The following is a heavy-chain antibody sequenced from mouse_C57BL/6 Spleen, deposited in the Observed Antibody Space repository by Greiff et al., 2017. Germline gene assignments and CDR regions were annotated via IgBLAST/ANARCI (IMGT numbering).Heavy chain of an antibody. V-gene: IGHV1-50*01. Sequence: QVQLQQSGAELVKPGASVKLSCKASGYTFTSYWMQWVKQRPGQGLEWIGEIDPSDSYTNYNQKFKGKATLTVDTSSSTAYMQLSSLTSEDSAVYYCARSEDYYSNYEGAMDYWGQGTSVTVSS. CDR1: GYTFTSYW. J-gene: IGHJ4*01. CDR3: ARSEDYYSNYEGAMDY. CDR2: IDPSDSYT. D-gene: IGHD2-5*01.